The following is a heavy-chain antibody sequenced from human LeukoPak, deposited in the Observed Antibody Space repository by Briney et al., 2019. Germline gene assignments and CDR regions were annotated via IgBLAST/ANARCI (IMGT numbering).Heavy chain of an antibody. Sequence: SETLSLTCTVSGGSISSYYWSWIRQPPGKGLEWIGYIYHSGSTYYNPSLKSRVTISVDRSKNQFSLKLSSVTAADTAVYYCARDLSSNGYYFDYWGQGTLVTVSS. CDR2: IYHSGST. D-gene: IGHD4-11*01. CDR1: GGSISSYY. CDR3: ARDLSSNGYYFDY. V-gene: IGHV4-59*12. J-gene: IGHJ4*02.